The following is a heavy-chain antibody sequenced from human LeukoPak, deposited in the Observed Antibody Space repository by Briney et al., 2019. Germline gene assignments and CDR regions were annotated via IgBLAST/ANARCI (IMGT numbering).Heavy chain of an antibody. D-gene: IGHD6-13*01. J-gene: IGHJ4*02. CDR1: GFTFDDYA. Sequence: GGSLRLSCAASGFTFDDYAMHWVRQAPGKGLEWVSLISLDGGSTYYADSVKGRFTISRDNSKNSLYLQMNSLRAEDTALYYCAKDIRLDRPGIAAAAPDYWGQGTLVTVSS. V-gene: IGHV3-43D*03. CDR2: ISLDGGST. CDR3: AKDIRLDRPGIAAAAPDY.